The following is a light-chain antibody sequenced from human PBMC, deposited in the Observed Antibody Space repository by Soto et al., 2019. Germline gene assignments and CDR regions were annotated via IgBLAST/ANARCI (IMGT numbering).Light chain of an antibody. V-gene: IGKV2-28*01. Sequence: DIEMTQSPLSLPVTPGEPASISCRSSQSLLHSNGYNYLDCYLQKPGQSPQLLIYLGSNRASGVPDRFSGSGSGKDFTMKISRVEAEDVGVYYCMQALQTPPWTFGQGTKVEIK. CDR1: QSLLHSNGYNY. CDR3: MQALQTPPWT. J-gene: IGKJ1*01. CDR2: LGS.